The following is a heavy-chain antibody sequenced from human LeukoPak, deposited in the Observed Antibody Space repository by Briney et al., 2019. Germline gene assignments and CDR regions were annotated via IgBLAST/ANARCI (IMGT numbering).Heavy chain of an antibody. Sequence: GGSLRLSCAASGFTFSSYSMNWVRQAPGKGLEWVSSIRSSSSYIYYADSVKGRFTISRDNAKNSLYLQMNSLRAEDTAVYYFVALAGSSWLFDYWGQGTLVTVSS. CDR2: IRSSSSYI. CDR3: VALAGSSWLFDY. J-gene: IGHJ4*02. CDR1: GFTFSSYS. V-gene: IGHV3-21*01. D-gene: IGHD6-13*01.